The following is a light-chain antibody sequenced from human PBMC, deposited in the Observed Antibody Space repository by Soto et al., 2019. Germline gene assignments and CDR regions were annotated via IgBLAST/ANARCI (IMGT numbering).Light chain of an antibody. CDR1: QTVSITY. CDR2: GAS. Sequence: DIVVTKSAGTVSLSQRESATLSCRASQTVSITYLTWYQQKPGQAPRLLIYGASTRATGIPARFSGSGSGTEFTFTVSSLQSEDFAVYYCLQYNNWGPPLGQGTKVDI. V-gene: IGKV3-15*01. CDR3: LQYNNWGPP. J-gene: IGKJ1*01.